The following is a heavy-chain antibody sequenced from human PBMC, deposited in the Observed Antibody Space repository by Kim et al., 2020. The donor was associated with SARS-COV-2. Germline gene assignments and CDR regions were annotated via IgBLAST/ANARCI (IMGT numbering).Heavy chain of an antibody. V-gene: IGHV3-11*06. CDR1: GFTFSDYY. CDR3: ARDLPYYYDSGSYYWFDP. D-gene: IGHD3-10*01. Sequence: GGSLRLSCAASGFTFSDYYMSWIRQAPGKGLEWVSYISSSTSYTNYADSVKGRFTISRDNAKNSLYLQMNSLRAEDTAVYYCARDLPYYYDSGSYYWFDPWGQGTLVTVSS. J-gene: IGHJ5*02. CDR2: ISSSTSYT.